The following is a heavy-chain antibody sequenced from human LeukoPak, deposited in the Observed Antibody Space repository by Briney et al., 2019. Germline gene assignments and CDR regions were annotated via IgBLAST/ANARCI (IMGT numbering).Heavy chain of an antibody. Sequence: SETLSLTCTVSGGSITRYYWTWIRQPPGKGLEWIGYIFSNGSTNYNPSLKSRVTISVDTSKNQFSLKLSSVTAADTAVYYCARGEMVYAIRYWGQGTLVTVSS. CDR3: ARGEMVYAIRY. CDR1: GGSITRYY. D-gene: IGHD2-8*01. J-gene: IGHJ4*02. V-gene: IGHV4-59*01. CDR2: IFSNGST.